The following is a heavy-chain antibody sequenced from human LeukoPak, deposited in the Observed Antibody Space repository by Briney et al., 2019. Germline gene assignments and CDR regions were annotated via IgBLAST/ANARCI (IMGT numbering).Heavy chain of an antibody. D-gene: IGHD5-18*01. V-gene: IGHV4-39*02. Sequence: SETLSLTCTVSGGSISSSSYYWGWIRQPPGKGLEWIGSIYYSGSTYYNPSLKSRVTISVDTSKNQFSLKLSSVTAADTAVYYCAREEEHRRRYSYGQFPNYYYYGMDVWGQGTTVTVSS. CDR2: IYYSGST. CDR1: GGSISSSSYY. J-gene: IGHJ6*02. CDR3: AREEEHRRRYSYGQFPNYYYYGMDV.